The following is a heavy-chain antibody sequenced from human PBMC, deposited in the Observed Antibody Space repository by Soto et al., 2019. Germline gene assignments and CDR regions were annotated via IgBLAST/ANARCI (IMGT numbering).Heavy chain of an antibody. CDR3: PKRIKSGSNYVGNAMDV. CDR1: GFSFSNYA. J-gene: IGHJ6*02. CDR2: ISGSGAGT. D-gene: IGHD1-26*01. Sequence: EVQLLESGGTLVQVGGSLRLSCVASGFSFSNYAVTWVRQAPGKGLEWVSAISGSGAGTYYADSVKGRFTISRDNSKNTVHLQMNSLRVEDTAVYHCPKRIKSGSNYVGNAMDVWGQGTTVIVS. V-gene: IGHV3-23*01.